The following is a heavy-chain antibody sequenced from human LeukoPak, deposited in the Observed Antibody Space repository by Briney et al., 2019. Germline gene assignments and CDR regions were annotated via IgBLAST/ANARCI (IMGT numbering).Heavy chain of an antibody. J-gene: IGHJ3*02. CDR1: GYTFTAYS. CDR3: AREGDYYDSSGYYRSDAFDI. CDR2: INPSGGST. Sequence: GASVKVSCKASGYTFTAYSMHWVRQAPGQGLEWMGIINPSGGSTSYAQKFQGRVTMTRDTSTSTVYMELSRLRSDDTAVYYCAREGDYYDSSGYYRSDAFDIWGQGTMVTVSS. V-gene: IGHV1-46*01. D-gene: IGHD3-22*01.